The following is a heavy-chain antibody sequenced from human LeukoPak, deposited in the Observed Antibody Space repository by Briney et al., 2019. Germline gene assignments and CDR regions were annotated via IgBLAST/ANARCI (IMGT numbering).Heavy chain of an antibody. V-gene: IGHV4-39*01. D-gene: IGHD3-3*01. CDR3: ASTGRFLEWLPLLGY. Sequence: SQTLSLTCTVSGGSISSSSYYWGWIRQPPGKGLEWIGSIYYSGSTYYNPSLKSRVTISVDTSKNQFSLKLSSVTAADTAVYYCASTGRFLEWLPLLGYWGQGTLVTVSS. CDR2: IYYSGST. J-gene: IGHJ4*02. CDR1: GGSISSSSYY.